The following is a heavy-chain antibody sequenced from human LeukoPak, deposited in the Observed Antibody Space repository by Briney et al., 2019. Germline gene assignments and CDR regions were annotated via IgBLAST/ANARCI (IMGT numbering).Heavy chain of an antibody. D-gene: IGHD2-2*01. Sequence: SQTLSLTCTVSGGSISSGDYYWSWIRQLPGKGLEWIGYIYYSGSTYYNPSLKSRVTISVDTSKNQFSLKLSSVTAADTAVYYCARVGCSSTSCNRYFDYWGQGTLVTVSS. CDR3: ARVGCSSTSCNRYFDY. CDR2: IYYSGST. CDR1: GGSISSGDYY. J-gene: IGHJ4*02. V-gene: IGHV4-30-4*08.